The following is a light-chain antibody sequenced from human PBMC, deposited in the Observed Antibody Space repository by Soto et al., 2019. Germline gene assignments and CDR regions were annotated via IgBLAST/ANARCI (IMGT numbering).Light chain of an antibody. J-gene: IGKJ1*01. CDR3: QQRLPTPPT. CDR1: RSSGTF. CDR2: AAS. V-gene: IGKV1-39*01. Sequence: DVQMTLYQSSLSASVGDRVTIICRASRSSGTFLNWYQQKPGKAHKXMIFAASSLQSGVPSRFSVIIYGTAGNFKLRSLQTEDGSTYECQQRLPTPPTFGQGTKVDNK.